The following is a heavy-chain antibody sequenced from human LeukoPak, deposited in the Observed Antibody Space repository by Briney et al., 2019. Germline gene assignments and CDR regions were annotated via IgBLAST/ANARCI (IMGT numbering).Heavy chain of an antibody. CDR2: IDHIGRA. CDR1: GTSFSRYY. J-gene: IGHJ4*02. Sequence: SETLSLTCAVYGTSFSRYYWSWIRQTPGRGLEWIGEIDHIGRASYHPSLKSRVTISVDTSKNQVSLKLSSVTAADTAVYYCARVSLTMIFNYWGQGTLVTVSS. D-gene: IGHD3-22*01. V-gene: IGHV4-34*01. CDR3: ARVSLTMIFNY.